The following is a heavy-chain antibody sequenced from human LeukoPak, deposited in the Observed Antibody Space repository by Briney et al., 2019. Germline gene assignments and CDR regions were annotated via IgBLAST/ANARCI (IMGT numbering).Heavy chain of an antibody. CDR2: INPNSGGT. J-gene: IGHJ4*02. D-gene: IGHD2-2*01. CDR1: GYTFTSNY. Sequence: ASVKVSCKASGYTFTSNYMHWVRQAPGQGLEWMGWINPNSGGTNYAQKFQGRVIMTRDTSISTAYMELSRLRSDDTAVYYCARGSTSPNNLDYWGQGTLVTVSS. V-gene: IGHV1-2*02. CDR3: ARGSTSPNNLDY.